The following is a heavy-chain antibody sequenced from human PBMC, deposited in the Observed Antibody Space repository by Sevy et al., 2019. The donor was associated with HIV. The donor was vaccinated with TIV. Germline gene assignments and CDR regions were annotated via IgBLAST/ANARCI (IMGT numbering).Heavy chain of an antibody. Sequence: SDTLSLTCTVSGGFISSHDSYYWAWIRQPPGKGLEWIGSFYSNGNTYYNPSLKSRVSISLDTSRNQFSLMVNSVTAADTSVYYCAALIGPNSFDYWGQGALVTVSS. CDR2: FYSNGNT. J-gene: IGHJ4*02. CDR3: AALIGPNSFDY. CDR1: GGFISSHDSYY. V-gene: IGHV4-39*01.